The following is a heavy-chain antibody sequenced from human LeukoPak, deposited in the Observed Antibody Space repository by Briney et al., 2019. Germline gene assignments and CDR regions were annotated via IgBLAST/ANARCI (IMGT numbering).Heavy chain of an antibody. Sequence: PSETLSLTCTVSGGSISSGSYYWSWIRQPAGKGLEWIGRMSNSGTTNYNPSLKSRVTISAGTSRNQYSLKLSSVTAADTAVYYCARHYYGSGQVYYDYWGQGTLVTVSS. CDR1: GGSISSGSYY. CDR3: ARHYYGSGQVYYDY. J-gene: IGHJ4*02. CDR2: MSNSGTT. V-gene: IGHV4-61*02. D-gene: IGHD3-10*01.